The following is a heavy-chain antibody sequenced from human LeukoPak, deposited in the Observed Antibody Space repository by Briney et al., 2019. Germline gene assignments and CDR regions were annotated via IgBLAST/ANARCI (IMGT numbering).Heavy chain of an antibody. V-gene: IGHV1-69*04. D-gene: IGHD3-10*01. CDR1: GGTSSSYA. J-gene: IGHJ4*02. CDR2: IIPILGIA. Sequence: ASVKVSCKASGGTSSSYAISWVRQAPGQGLEWMGRIIPILGIANYAQKFQGRVTITADKSTSTAYMELSSLRSEDTAVYYCARAGVYYGSGSYRGKEDDYWGQGTLVTVSS. CDR3: ARAGVYYGSGSYRGKEDDY.